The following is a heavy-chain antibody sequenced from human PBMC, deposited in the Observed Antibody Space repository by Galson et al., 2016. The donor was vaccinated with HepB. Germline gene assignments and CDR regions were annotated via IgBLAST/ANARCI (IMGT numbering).Heavy chain of an antibody. D-gene: IGHD2-15*01. J-gene: IGHJ4*02. CDR3: AKAPRSLYCSGGTCYSGFDS. CDR1: GFTFSTCS. V-gene: IGHV3-30-3*01. Sequence: SLRLSCAASGFTFSTCSMHWVRQAPGKGLEWVAVISYDGSNKYYADSVKGRFTISRDNSKNTLYLQMNRVRSEDTAVYYCAKAPRSLYCSGGTCYSGFDSWGQGTLVTVSS. CDR2: ISYDGSNK.